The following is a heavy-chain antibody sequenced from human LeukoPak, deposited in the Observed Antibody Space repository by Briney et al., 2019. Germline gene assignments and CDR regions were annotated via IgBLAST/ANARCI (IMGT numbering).Heavy chain of an antibody. Sequence: GASVKVSCKASGYTFTSYYMHWVRQAPGQGLEWMGIINPSGGSTSYAQKFQSRVTMTRDTSTSTVYMELSSLRSEDTAEYYCARSEDFYYMDVWGKGTTVTVSS. D-gene: IGHD2/OR15-2a*01. V-gene: IGHV1-46*03. CDR2: INPSGGST. CDR3: ARSEDFYYMDV. J-gene: IGHJ6*03. CDR1: GYTFTSYY.